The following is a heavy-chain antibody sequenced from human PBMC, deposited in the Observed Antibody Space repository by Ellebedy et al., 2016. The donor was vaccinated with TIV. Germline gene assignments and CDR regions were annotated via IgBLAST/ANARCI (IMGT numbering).Heavy chain of an antibody. CDR2: IIPMFRTP. V-gene: IGHV1-69*13. J-gene: IGHJ5*02. Sequence: SVKVSCKASGGSFSIYDVSWVRQAPGQGPEWMGGIIPMFRTPTYARKFQGRVTISADESTSTAYMELSTLRAEDTGVYFCAKKGDGGTLAESWFDPWGQGTLLTVSS. D-gene: IGHD4-23*01. CDR1: GGSFSIYD. CDR3: AKKGDGGTLAESWFDP.